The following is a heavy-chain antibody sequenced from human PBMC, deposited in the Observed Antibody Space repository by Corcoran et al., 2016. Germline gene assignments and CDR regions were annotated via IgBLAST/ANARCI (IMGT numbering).Heavy chain of an antibody. D-gene: IGHD1-26*01. CDR3: ARVPIIVGATGPPDY. V-gene: IGHV4-34*01. Sequence: QVQLQQWGAGLLKPSETLSLTCAVYGGSFSGYYWSWIRQPPGKGREWIGEINHSGSTNYNPSLKSRVTISVDTSKNQFSLKLSSVTAADTAVYYCARVPIIVGATGPPDYWGQGTLVTVSS. J-gene: IGHJ4*02. CDR1: GGSFSGYY. CDR2: INHSGST.